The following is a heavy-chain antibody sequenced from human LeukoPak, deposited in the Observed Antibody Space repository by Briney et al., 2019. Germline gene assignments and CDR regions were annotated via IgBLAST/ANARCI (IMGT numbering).Heavy chain of an antibody. CDR3: ASLFSGYYTEYFHH. CDR2: IKYDESEI. Sequence: GGSLRLSCAVSGFTFSSFWMSWVRQAPGKGLGWVANIKYDESEIYYVDSVKGRFTLSRDNAKDSLYLQMNSLRAEDTAMYYCASLFSGYYTEYFHHWGQGTLVTVSS. D-gene: IGHD3-3*01. CDR1: GFTFSSFW. J-gene: IGHJ1*01. V-gene: IGHV3-7*01.